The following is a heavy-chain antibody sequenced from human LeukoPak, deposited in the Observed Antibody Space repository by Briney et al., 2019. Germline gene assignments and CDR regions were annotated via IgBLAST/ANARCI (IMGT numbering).Heavy chain of an antibody. Sequence: GESLRLSCAASGFTFSNAWMSWVRQAPGKGLEWVAVISYDGSNKYYADSVKGRFTISRDNSKNTLYLQMNSLRAEDTAVYYCARLYGGNSGPYWGQGTLVTVSS. CDR1: GFTFSNAW. V-gene: IGHV3-30-3*01. CDR2: ISYDGSNK. J-gene: IGHJ4*02. CDR3: ARLYGGNSGPY. D-gene: IGHD4-23*01.